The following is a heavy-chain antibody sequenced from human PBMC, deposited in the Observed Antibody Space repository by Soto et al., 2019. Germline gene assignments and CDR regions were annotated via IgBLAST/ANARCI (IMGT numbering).Heavy chain of an antibody. Sequence: GGSLGISCSASVVPFSTYGVSWVRKAPGKGLEWVSGIGGSGGGTYYADSVKGRFTISRDNSKNTLYLQMNGLRAEDTAVYHCAKDDTGDDVNYFDYWGRGILVTVSS. CDR2: IGGSGGGT. J-gene: IGHJ4*02. CDR3: AKDDTGDDVNYFDY. V-gene: IGHV3-23*01. CDR1: VVPFSTYG. D-gene: IGHD1-1*01.